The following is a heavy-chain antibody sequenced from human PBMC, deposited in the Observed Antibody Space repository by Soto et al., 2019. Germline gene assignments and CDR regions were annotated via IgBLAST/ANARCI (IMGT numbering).Heavy chain of an antibody. CDR2: ISKSGSII. J-gene: IGHJ6*02. Sequence: PGGSLRLSCAASGLTFSSYEMHWVRQAPGKGLEWVSYISKSGSIIYYTDSVKGRFTISRDNAKNLLYLEMNSLRAEDSAVYFCARVMLRFSYGIDVWGQGTTVTVSS. V-gene: IGHV3-48*03. CDR1: GLTFSSYE. CDR3: ARVMLRFSYGIDV. D-gene: IGHD3-3*01.